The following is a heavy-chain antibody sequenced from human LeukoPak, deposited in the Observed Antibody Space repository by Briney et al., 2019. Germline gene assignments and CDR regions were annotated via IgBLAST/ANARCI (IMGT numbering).Heavy chain of an antibody. D-gene: IGHD3-10*01. CDR2: LSGRGDST. J-gene: IGHJ4*02. CDR1: GSTFSNYA. V-gene: IGHV3-23*01. Sequence: GGSLRLSCAASGSTFSNYAMTWVRQAPGKGLEWVAALSGRGDSTYHADSVKGRFTISRDNSKNTLYLQMNSLRAEDTAVYYCAKGTYYYGSGGTFDYWGQGTLVTVSS. CDR3: AKGTYYYGSGGTFDY.